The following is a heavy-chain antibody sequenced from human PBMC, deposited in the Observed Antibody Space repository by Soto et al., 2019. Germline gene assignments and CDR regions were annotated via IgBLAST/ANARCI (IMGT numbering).Heavy chain of an antibody. CDR2: IYYSGRT. Sequence: SETLSLTCIVSGESISSSSYYWGWIRQPPGKGLEWIGSIYYSGRTYYNPSFKSRVTISIDTSKNQFSLKLSSVTATDTAVYYCARQPTTVVTQAYFDHWGQGALVTVSS. J-gene: IGHJ4*02. D-gene: IGHD2-21*02. CDR1: GESISSSSYY. CDR3: ARQPTTVVTQAYFDH. V-gene: IGHV4-39*01.